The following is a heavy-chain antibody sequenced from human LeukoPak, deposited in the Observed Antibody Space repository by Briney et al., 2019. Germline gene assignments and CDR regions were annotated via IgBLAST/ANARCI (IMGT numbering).Heavy chain of an antibody. CDR2: IYTSGST. CDR3: ARGPMDIAARRAFDI. J-gene: IGHJ3*02. V-gene: IGHV4-61*02. D-gene: IGHD6-6*01. CDR1: GGSISSGSYY. Sequence: PSETLSLTCTVSGGSISSGSYYWSWIRQPAGKGLEWIGRIYTSGSTNYNPSLKSRVTISVDTSKNQFSLKLSSVTAADTAVYYCARGPMDIAARRAFDIWGQGTMVTVSS.